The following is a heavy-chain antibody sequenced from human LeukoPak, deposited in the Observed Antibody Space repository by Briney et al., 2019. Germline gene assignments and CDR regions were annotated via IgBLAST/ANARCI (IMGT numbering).Heavy chain of an antibody. D-gene: IGHD6-13*01. J-gene: IGHJ4*02. CDR1: GFTFSSYG. CDR2: IYYSGST. CDR3: ASCSSSWCYYFDY. V-gene: IGHV4-59*01. Sequence: GSLRLSCAASGFTFSSYGMSWIRQPPGKGLEWIGYIYYSGSTNYNPSLKSRVTISVDTSKNQFSLKLSSVTAADTAVYYCASCSSSWCYYFDYWGQGTLVTVSS.